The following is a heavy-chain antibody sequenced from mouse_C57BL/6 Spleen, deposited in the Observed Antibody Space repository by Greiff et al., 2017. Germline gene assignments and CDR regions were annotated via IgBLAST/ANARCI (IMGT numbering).Heavy chain of an antibody. D-gene: IGHD1-1*01. V-gene: IGHV5-4*03. J-gene: IGHJ2*01. Sequence: EVMLVESGGGLVKPGGSLKLSCAASGFTFSSYAMSWVRQTPEKRLEWVATISDGGSYTYYPDNVKGRFTISRDNAKNNLYLQMSHLKSEDTAMYYSARDPPNYYGSAYYFDYWGQGTTLTVSS. CDR2: ISDGGSYT. CDR1: GFTFSSYA. CDR3: ARDPPNYYGSAYYFDY.